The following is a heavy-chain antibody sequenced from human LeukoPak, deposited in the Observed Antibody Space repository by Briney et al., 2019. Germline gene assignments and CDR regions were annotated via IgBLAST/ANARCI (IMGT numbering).Heavy chain of an antibody. CDR2: IDIPGNT. V-gene: IGHV3-13*01. CDR1: GFTLSNYD. Sequence: GGSLRLSCAASGFTLSNYDMHWVRQATGKGLEWVSGIDIPGNTYYPDSVKGRFTMSRESAENSLYLQMNSLRAGDTAVYYCAKAVAGTHWFDPWGQGTLSSSPQ. CDR3: AKAVAGTHWFDP. J-gene: IGHJ5*02. D-gene: IGHD6-19*01.